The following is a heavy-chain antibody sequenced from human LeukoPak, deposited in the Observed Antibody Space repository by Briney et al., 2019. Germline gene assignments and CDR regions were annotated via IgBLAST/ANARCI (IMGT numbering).Heavy chain of an antibody. CDR3: ARGHPTYYFAS. Sequence: GESLKISCKGSGYSLATYWIGWVRQMPGKGLDWVGIIFPDDSDTRYSPSLQGQVTISADKSFNTAHLQWSSLKASDTAIYYCARGHPTYYFASWGQGTLVTVSS. V-gene: IGHV5-51*01. J-gene: IGHJ4*02. CDR2: IFPDDSDT. CDR1: GYSLATYW.